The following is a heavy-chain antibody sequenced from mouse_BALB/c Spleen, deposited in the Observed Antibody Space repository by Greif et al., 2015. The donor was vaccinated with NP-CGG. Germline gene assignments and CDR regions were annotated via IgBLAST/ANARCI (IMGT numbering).Heavy chain of an antibody. D-gene: IGHD3-1*01. CDR3: ARPRPAWFAY. CDR2: ISSGGST. CDR1: GFTFSSYA. V-gene: IGHV5-6-5*01. Sequence: EVQLVESGGGLVKPGGSLKLSCAASGFTFSSYAMSWVRQTPEKRLEWVASISSGGSTYYPDSVKGRFTISRDNARNILYLQMSSLRSEDTAMYYCARPRPAWFAYWGQGTLVTVSA. J-gene: IGHJ3*01.